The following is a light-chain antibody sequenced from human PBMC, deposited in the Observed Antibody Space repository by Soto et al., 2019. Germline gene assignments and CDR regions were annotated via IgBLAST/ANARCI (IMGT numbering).Light chain of an antibody. CDR3: QQYKNWPPYT. J-gene: IGKJ2*01. CDR1: QSVSSN. V-gene: IGKV3-15*01. CDR2: GTS. Sequence: DIVMTQSPATLSLSPGERATLSCRASQSVSSNLAWYQQTPGQAPRFLIYGTSTRAAGVPARFSGSGSGTEFTLTISSLQPEDFAVYYCQQYKNWPPYTFGQGTKLEIK.